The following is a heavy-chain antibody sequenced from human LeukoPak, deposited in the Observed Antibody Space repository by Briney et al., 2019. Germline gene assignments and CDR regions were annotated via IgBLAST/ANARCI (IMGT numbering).Heavy chain of an antibody. D-gene: IGHD1-7*01. V-gene: IGHV1-24*01. J-gene: IGHJ6*03. CDR3: ATGPGTSRGEPYYYYYIDV. Sequence: ASVQVSCKVSGYTLTELSMHWVRQTPGKGLEWMGGFDPEDGETIYAQKFQGRVTMTEDTSTDTAYMELSSLRSEDTAVYYCATGPGTSRGEPYYYYYIDVWGKGTTVTVSS. CDR2: FDPEDGET. CDR1: GYTLTELS.